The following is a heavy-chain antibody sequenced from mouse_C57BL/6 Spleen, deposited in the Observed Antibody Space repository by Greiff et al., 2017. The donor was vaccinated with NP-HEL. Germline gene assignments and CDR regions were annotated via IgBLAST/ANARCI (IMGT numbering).Heavy chain of an antibody. CDR3: ARYYGYAMDY. Sequence: EVKLMESGPGLVKPSQSLSLTCSVTGYSITSGYYWNWIRQFPGNKLEWMGYISYDGSNNYNPSLKNRIPITRDTSKNQFFLKLNSVTTEDTATYYCARYYGYAMDYWGQGTSVTVSS. V-gene: IGHV3-6*01. J-gene: IGHJ4*01. CDR1: GYSITSGYY. CDR2: ISYDGSN. D-gene: IGHD1-1*01.